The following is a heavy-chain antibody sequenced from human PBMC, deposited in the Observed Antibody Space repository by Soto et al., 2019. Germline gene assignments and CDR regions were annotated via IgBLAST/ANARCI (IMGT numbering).Heavy chain of an antibody. CDR1: GGSSSSSSYY. CDR3: ARKWGDGPNFDY. Sequence: KPWETLSLTCTVSGGSSSSSSYYWGWIRQPPGKGLEWIGRMYYSGSTYYNPSLKGRVTISVDTSKNQFSLKLSSVTAADTAVYYCARKWGDGPNFDYWGQGTLVTVSS. D-gene: IGHD2-21*02. J-gene: IGHJ4*02. V-gene: IGHV4-39*01. CDR2: MYYSGST.